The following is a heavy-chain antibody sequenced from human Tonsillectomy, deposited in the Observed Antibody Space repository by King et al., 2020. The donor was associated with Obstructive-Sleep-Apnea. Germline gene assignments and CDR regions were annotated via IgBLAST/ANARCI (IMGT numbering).Heavy chain of an antibody. CDR1: GFTFSGYS. V-gene: IGHV3-21*01. CDR2: ISSSSTYI. D-gene: IGHD4-17*01. J-gene: IGHJ6*02. Sequence: VKLVESGGGLVKPGGSLRLSCAASGFTFSGYSMNWVRQAPGTGLEWVSSISSSSTYIYYAHSLKGRFTISRDNAQNSLYLQMNSLRDEDTAVYYCARNNVYGDSGYYFGMDVWGQGTTVTVSS. CDR3: ARNNVYGDSGYYFGMDV.